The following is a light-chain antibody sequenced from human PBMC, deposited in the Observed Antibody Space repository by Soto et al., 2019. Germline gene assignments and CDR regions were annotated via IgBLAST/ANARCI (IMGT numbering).Light chain of an antibody. CDR2: DAS. J-gene: IGKJ5*01. CDR3: QQRSNWIT. Sequence: EIVLTQSPATLSLSPGERATLSCRASQSVSSYLAWYQQKPGQAPRLLIYDASNRATGIPARFSGSGSGTDFTLTISSLEPEDCAVYYRQQRSNWITFGQGTRLEI. V-gene: IGKV3-11*01. CDR1: QSVSSY.